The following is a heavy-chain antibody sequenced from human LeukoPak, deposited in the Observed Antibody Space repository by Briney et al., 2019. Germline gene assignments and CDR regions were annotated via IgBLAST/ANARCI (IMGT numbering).Heavy chain of an antibody. CDR3: ASLEIALACSSTSCYF. D-gene: IGHD2-2*01. CDR2: IRSSSSTI. V-gene: IGHV3-48*01. Sequence: PGGSLRLSCAASGFTFSSYSMNWVRQAPGKGLEWVSYIRSSSSTIYYVDSVKGRFTISRDNAKNSLYLQMNSLRAEDTAVYYCASLEIALACSSTSCYFWGQGTLVTVSS. J-gene: IGHJ4*02. CDR1: GFTFSSYS.